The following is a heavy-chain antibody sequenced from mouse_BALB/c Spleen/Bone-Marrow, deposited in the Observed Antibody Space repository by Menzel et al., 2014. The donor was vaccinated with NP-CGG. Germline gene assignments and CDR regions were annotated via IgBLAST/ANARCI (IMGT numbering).Heavy chain of an antibody. J-gene: IGHJ4*01. CDR1: GFTFNTYA. CDR3: VREGYYGSDGYAMDY. CDR2: MRSKSNNYAT. D-gene: IGHD2-2*01. Sequence: EVHLVESGGGLVQPKGSLKLSCAASGFTFNTYAMHWVCQAPGKGLEWVARMRSKSNNYATYYADSVKDRFTISRDDSQSMLYLQMNNLKTEDTAMYYCVREGYYGSDGYAMDYWGQGTSVTVSS. V-gene: IGHV10-3*03.